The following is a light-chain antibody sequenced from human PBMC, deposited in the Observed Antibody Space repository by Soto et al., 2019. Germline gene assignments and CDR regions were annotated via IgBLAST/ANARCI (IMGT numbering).Light chain of an antibody. CDR2: DVN. CDR1: SSDVGGYNY. V-gene: IGLV2-14*03. Sequence: QSALTQAASVSGSPGQSITIFCTGTSSDVGGYNYVSWHQQHPGKAPRLIIYDVNYRPSGVSDRFSGSKSGNTASLTISGLQAEGEADYYCRAYTSRNTWVFGGGTKLTVL. J-gene: IGLJ3*02. CDR3: RAYTSRNTWV.